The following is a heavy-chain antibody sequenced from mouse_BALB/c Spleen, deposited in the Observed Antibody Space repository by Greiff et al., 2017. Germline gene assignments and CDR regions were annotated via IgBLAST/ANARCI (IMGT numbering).Heavy chain of an antibody. CDR2: IWSGGST. V-gene: IGHV2-2*02. CDR1: GFSLTSYG. D-gene: IGHD1-1*01. J-gene: IGHJ3*01. CDR3: ARNYYYGSSSWFAY. Sequence: VQLQESGPGLVQPSQSLSITCTVSGFSLTSYGVHWVRQSPGKGLEWLGVIWSGGSTDYNAAFISRLSISKDNSKSQVFFKMNSLQANDTAIYYCARNYYYGSSSWFAYWGQGTLVTVSA.